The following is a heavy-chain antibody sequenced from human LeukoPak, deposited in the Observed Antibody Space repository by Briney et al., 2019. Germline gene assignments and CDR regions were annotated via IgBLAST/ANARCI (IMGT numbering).Heavy chain of an antibody. D-gene: IGHD2-2*01. J-gene: IGHJ4*02. V-gene: IGHV1-18*01. CDR1: GYTFTSYG. CDR3: ARDAELGYCSSTSCSLIV. Sequence: ASVKVSCKASGYTFTSYGISWVRQAPGQGLEWMGWISAYNGNTNYAQKLQGRVTMTTDTSTSTAYMELRSLRSDDTAVHYCARDAELGYCSSTSCSLIVWGQGTLVTVSS. CDR2: ISAYNGNT.